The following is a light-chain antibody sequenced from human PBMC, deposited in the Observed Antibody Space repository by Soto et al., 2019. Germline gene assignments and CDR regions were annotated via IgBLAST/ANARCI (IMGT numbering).Light chain of an antibody. CDR3: RQSSQFPLT. Sequence: EIVLTQTPISSAVTLGQPASISCRSSQSLGHSAGNTYLTWLHLGPGQPPRLLIYKISERFSGGPDRFSGTGAGTDFTLHISRVEAEDLGTYYCRQSSQFPLTCGGGTKVEI. CDR1: QSLGHSAGNTY. CDR2: KIS. V-gene: IGKV2-24*01. J-gene: IGKJ4*01.